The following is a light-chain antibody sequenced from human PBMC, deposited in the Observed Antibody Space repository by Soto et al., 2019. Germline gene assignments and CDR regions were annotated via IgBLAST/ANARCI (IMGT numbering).Light chain of an antibody. CDR3: QQYRSSPPMYT. J-gene: IGKJ2*01. Sequence: EIVLTQSPGTLSLSPGERATLSCRASQSVSSSYLAWYQQKPGQAPRLLIYGASSRATGIPDRFSASGSGTDFTLTISRLEPEEFAVYYCQQYRSSPPMYTFGQGTKLEI. CDR2: GAS. V-gene: IGKV3-20*01. CDR1: QSVSSSY.